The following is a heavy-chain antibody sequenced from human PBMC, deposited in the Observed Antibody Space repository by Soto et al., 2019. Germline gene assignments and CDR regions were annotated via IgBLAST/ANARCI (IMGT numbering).Heavy chain of an antibody. V-gene: IGHV1-69*01. Sequence: QVQLVQSGAEVKKPGSSVKVSCKASGGTFNNYAISWVRQAPGQGLEWMGGIIPIIGTADYAHKFQGRLAIRADESTGTTFMALSSLRSEDTALYYCARGGVDVVATSAFDYWGQGTLVTVSS. D-gene: IGHD5-12*01. CDR2: IIPIIGTA. J-gene: IGHJ4*02. CDR3: ARGGVDVVATSAFDY. CDR1: GGTFNNYA.